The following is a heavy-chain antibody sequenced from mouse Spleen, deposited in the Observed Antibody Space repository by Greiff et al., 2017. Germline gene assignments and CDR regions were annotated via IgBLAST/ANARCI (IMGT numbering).Heavy chain of an antibody. J-gene: IGHJ4*01. CDR2: IYPGSGNT. CDR3: ARRDGSSRYYYAMDY. Sequence: VMLVESGAELARPGASVKLSCKASGYTFTDYYINWVKQRTGQGLEWIGEIYPGSGNTYYNEKFKGKATLTADKSSSTAYMQLSSLTSEDSAVYFCARRDGSSRYYYAMDYWGQGTSVTVSS. D-gene: IGHD1-1*01. CDR1: GYTFTDYY. V-gene: IGHV1-77*01.